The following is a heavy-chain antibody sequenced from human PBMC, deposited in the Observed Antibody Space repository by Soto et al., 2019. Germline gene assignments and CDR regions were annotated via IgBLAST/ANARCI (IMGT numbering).Heavy chain of an antibody. Sequence: QVQLQQWGAGLLKPSETLSLTCAVYGGSFSGYYRSWIRQPPGKGLEWIGEINHSGSTNYNPSLKSRVTISVDTSKNQFSLKLSSVTAADTAVYYCARAAPRYCSGGSCYSGRDYWGHGTLVTVSS. J-gene: IGHJ4*01. D-gene: IGHD2-15*01. CDR1: GGSFSGYY. V-gene: IGHV4-34*01. CDR2: INHSGST. CDR3: ARAAPRYCSGGSCYSGRDY.